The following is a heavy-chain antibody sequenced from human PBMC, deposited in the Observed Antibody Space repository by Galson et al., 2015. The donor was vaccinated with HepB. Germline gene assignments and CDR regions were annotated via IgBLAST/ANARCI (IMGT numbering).Heavy chain of an antibody. D-gene: IGHD3-10*01. CDR1: GGSFSGYY. V-gene: IGHV4-34*01. J-gene: IGHJ5*02. Sequence: SETLSLTCAVYGGSFSGYYWSWIRQPPGKGLEWIGEINHSGSTNYNPSLKSRVTISVDTSKNQFSLKLSSVTAADTAVYYCARVFRGRWFDPWGQGTLVTVSS. CDR3: ARVFRGRWFDP. CDR2: INHSGST.